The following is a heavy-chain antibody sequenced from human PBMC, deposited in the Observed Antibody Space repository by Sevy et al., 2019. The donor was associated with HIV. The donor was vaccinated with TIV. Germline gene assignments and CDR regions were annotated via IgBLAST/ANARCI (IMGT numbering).Heavy chain of an antibody. V-gene: IGHV1-18*01. J-gene: IGHJ4*02. CDR1: GYTFTSYG. CDR3: ARVIPRFGIRYYFDY. CDR2: ISAYNGNT. D-gene: IGHD3-16*01. Sequence: ASVKVSCKASGYTFTSYGISWVRQAPGQGLEWMGWISAYNGNTNYAQKLQGRVTMTTDTSTNTAYMELRSLRSDDTAVYYCARVIPRFGIRYYFDYWGQGTLVTVSS.